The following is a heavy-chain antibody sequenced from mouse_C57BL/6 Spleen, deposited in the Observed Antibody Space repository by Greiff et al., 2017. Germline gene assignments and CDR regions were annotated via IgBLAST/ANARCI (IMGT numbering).Heavy chain of an antibody. J-gene: IGHJ3*01. V-gene: IGHV1-85*01. Sequence: IPLQQSGPELVKPGASVKLSCKASGYTFTSYDINGEKQRPGQGLEWIGWIYPRDGSTKYNEKFKGKATLTVDTSSSTAYMELHSLTSGDSAVYFCARDDYAGPAWFAYWGQGTLVTVSA. CDR2: IYPRDGST. CDR1: GYTFTSYD. D-gene: IGHD2-4*01. CDR3: ARDDYAGPAWFAY.